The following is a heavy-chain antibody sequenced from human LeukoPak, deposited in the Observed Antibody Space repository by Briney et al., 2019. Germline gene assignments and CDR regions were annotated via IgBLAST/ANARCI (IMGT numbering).Heavy chain of an antibody. V-gene: IGHV4-38-2*01. CDR3: ARHVVPAAQSSYMDV. D-gene: IGHD2-2*01. CDR2: IYHSGST. CDR1: GYSISSGYY. Sequence: SETLSLTCAVSGYSISSGYYWGWIRQPPGKGLEWIGSIYHSGSTYYNPSLKSRVTISVDTSKNQFSLKLNSVTAADMSLYYCARHVVPAAQSSYMDVWGKGTTVTVSS. J-gene: IGHJ6*03.